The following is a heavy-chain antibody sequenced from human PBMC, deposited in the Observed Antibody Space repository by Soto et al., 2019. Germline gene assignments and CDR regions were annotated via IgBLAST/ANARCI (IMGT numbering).Heavy chain of an antibody. CDR1: GFTFSSYW. V-gene: IGHV3-7*05. CDR3: ARGSDYGDYLKYYFDY. J-gene: IGHJ4*02. Sequence: PGGSLRLSCAASGFTFSSYWMSWVRQAPGKGLEWVANIKQDGSEKYYVDSVKGRFTISRDNAKNSLYLQMNSLRAEDTAVYYCARGSDYGDYLKYYFDYWGQGTLVTVSS. CDR2: IKQDGSEK. D-gene: IGHD4-17*01.